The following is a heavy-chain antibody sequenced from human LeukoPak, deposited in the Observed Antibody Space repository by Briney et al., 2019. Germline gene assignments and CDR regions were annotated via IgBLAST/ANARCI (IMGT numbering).Heavy chain of an antibody. CDR3: ARSYSSGWIFDY. CDR1: GGSISSNY. J-gene: IGHJ4*02. CDR2: IYDSGST. Sequence: SETLSLTCTVSGGSISSNYWSWIRQPPGKGLEWIGYIYDSGSTNYNPALKSRVTISVDTSKNQFSLKLSSVTAADTAVYYCARSYSSGWIFDYWGQGTLVTVSS. V-gene: IGHV4-59*01. D-gene: IGHD6-19*01.